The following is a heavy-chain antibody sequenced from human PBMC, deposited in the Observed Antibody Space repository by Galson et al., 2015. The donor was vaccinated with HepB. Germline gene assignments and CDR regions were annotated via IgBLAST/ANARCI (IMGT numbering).Heavy chain of an antibody. CDR2: ISGSGGST. D-gene: IGHD3-10*01. Sequence: SLRLSCAASGFTFSSYAMSWVRQAPGKGLEWVSAISGSGGSTYYADSVKGRFTISRDNSKNTLYLQMNSLRAEDTAVYYCEGGILWFGELADYWGQGTLVTVSS. J-gene: IGHJ4*02. CDR1: GFTFSSYA. CDR3: EGGILWFGELADY. V-gene: IGHV3-23*01.